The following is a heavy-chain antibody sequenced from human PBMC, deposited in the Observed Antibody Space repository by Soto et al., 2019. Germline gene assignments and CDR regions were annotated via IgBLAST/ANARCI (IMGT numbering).Heavy chain of an antibody. V-gene: IGHV4-30-2*01. Sequence: QLQLQESGSGLVKPSQTLSLTCTVSGDSMSSGGYSWSWIRQPPGKGLEWIGYIYHTGSTYYNPSLKSRVPISLDRSKNQFSLKLSSGTAADTAVYYCARVSLGGGGYYYGMDVWGQGTTVTVSS. D-gene: IGHD3-16*01. J-gene: IGHJ6*02. CDR1: GDSMSSGGYS. CDR3: ARVSLGGGGYYYGMDV. CDR2: IYHTGST.